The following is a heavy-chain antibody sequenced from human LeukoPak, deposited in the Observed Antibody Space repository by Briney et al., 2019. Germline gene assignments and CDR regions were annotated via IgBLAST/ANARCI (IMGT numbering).Heavy chain of an antibody. D-gene: IGHD3-22*01. V-gene: IGHV3-11*06. CDR1: GFTFSDYY. CDR2: ISSSSVYI. CDR3: AREDITMKVSHFDY. J-gene: IGHJ4*02. Sequence: GGSLRLSCAASGFTFSDYYMSWIRQAPGKGLEWVSSISSSSVYIYYADSVKGRFTISRDNAKNSLYLQMNSLRAEDTAVYYCAREDITMKVSHFDYWGQGTLVTVSS.